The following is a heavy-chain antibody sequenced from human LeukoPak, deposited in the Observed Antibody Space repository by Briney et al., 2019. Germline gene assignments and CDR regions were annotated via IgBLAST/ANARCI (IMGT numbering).Heavy chain of an antibody. CDR3: ARVGPIVATIDDAFDI. V-gene: IGHV4-34*01. CDR1: GGSFSGYY. Sequence: SETLSLTSAVYGGSFSGYYWSWIRQPPGKGLEWIGEINHSGSTNYNPSLKSRVTISVDTSKNQFSLKLSSVTAADTAVYYCARVGPIVATIDDAFDIWGQGKMVTVSS. D-gene: IGHD5-12*01. CDR2: INHSGST. J-gene: IGHJ3*02.